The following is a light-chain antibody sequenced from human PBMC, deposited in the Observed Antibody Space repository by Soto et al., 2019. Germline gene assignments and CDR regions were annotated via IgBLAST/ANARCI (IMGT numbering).Light chain of an antibody. CDR1: QSINNW. V-gene: IGKV1-5*03. CDR2: KAS. Sequence: DIQMTQSPSTLSASVGDRVTITCRASQSINNWLAWYQQKPGKAPKLLIYKASSLESGVPSRFSGSGSGTEFTLTISSLQPDDFATYYYQHYNSYPWTFGQGTKVEIK. J-gene: IGKJ1*01. CDR3: QHYNSYPWT.